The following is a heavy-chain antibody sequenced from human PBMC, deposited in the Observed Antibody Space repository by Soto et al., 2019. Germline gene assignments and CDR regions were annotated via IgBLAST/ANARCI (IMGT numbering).Heavy chain of an antibody. V-gene: IGHV1-3*01. CDR2: INAGNGDT. CDR1: GYTFTNYA. J-gene: IGHJ4*02. D-gene: IGHD6-19*01. Sequence: QVQLVQSGAEVKKPGASVKVSCTASGYTFTNYAMHWVRQAPGQKLEWMGWINAGNGDTKYPQNFQGRVTFTRDTSASTAYMELSSLRSEDTAVYYCARCNSGRYDIPLFWGQGTLLTVSS. CDR3: ARCNSGRYDIPLF.